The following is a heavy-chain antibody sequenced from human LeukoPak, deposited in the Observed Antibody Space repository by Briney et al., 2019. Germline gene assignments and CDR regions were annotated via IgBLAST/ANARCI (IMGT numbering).Heavy chain of an antibody. J-gene: IGHJ4*02. CDR3: AREDYDSSGPPFDY. D-gene: IGHD3-22*01. CDR2: IKQDGSEK. V-gene: IGHV3-7*01. CDR1: GFTFSSYW. Sequence: GGSLRLSCAASGFTFSSYWMSWVRQAPGKGLEWVANIKQDGSEKYYVDSVKGRFTISRDNAKNSLYLQMNSLRAEDTAVYCCAREDYDSSGPPFDYWGQGTLVTVSS.